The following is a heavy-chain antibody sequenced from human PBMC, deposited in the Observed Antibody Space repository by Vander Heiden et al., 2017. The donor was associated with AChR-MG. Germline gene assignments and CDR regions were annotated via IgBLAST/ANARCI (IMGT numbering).Heavy chain of an antibody. D-gene: IGHD3-9*01. CDR3: ARGATYDILTGPSTIGYYFDY. Sequence: QVQLVQSGAEVKKPGSSVKVSCKASGGTFSSYAIRWVRQAPGQGVEWMGGIIPIFGTANYAQKFQGRVTITADKSTSTAYMELSSLRSEDTAVYYCARGATYDILTGPSTIGYYFDYWGQGTLVTVSS. CDR2: IIPIFGTA. V-gene: IGHV1-69*06. CDR1: GGTFSSYA. J-gene: IGHJ4*02.